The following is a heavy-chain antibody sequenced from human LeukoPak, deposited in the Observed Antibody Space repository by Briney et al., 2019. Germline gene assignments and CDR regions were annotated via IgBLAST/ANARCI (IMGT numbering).Heavy chain of an antibody. CDR3: ARDNPRTASLWLMGTFDY. CDR1: GFAFSRYD. Sequence: GGSLRLSCVASGFAFSRYDMHWVRQAPGKGLEWLAFVRFDGRETFYADSVKGRFTISRDNSKNTLYLQMNSLRAEDTAVYYCARDNPRTASLWLMGTFDYWGQGTLVTVSS. D-gene: IGHD3-10*01. V-gene: IGHV3-30*02. CDR2: VRFDGRET. J-gene: IGHJ4*02.